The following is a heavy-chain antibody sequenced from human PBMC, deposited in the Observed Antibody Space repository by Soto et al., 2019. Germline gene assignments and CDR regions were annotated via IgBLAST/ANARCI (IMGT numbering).Heavy chain of an antibody. J-gene: IGHJ4*02. V-gene: IGHV1-69*01. CDR2: IIPIFKTP. CDR1: GGIFSSYA. Sequence: QVQLVQSGAEVRKPGSAVKVSCKASGGIFSSYAISWVRQVPGQGLEWMGGIIPIFKTPNYAQKFQGRVMITAAESTSTAYMELSSLTSEDTAMYYCANSYCGGDCYSPFDYWGQGTLVPVSS. CDR3: ANSYCGGDCYSPFDY. D-gene: IGHD2-21*02.